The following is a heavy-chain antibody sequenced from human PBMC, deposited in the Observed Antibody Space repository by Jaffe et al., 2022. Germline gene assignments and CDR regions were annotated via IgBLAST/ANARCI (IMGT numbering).Heavy chain of an antibody. D-gene: IGHD5-12*01. Sequence: QVQLQESGPGLVKPSETLSLTCAVSGFSINSGYYWGWIRQPPGKGLEWIGTIYHSGSTYYNPSLKSRVTISVDTSKNQFSLKLRSVTAADTAVYYCARRGYSGYDYWSYYFDYWGQGTLVTVSS. V-gene: IGHV4-38-2*01. CDR3: ARRGYSGYDYWSYYFDY. J-gene: IGHJ4*02. CDR2: IYHSGST. CDR1: GFSINSGYY.